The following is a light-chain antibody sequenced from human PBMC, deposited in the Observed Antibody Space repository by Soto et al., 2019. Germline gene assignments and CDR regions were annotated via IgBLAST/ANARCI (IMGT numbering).Light chain of an antibody. V-gene: IGLV1-44*01. CDR3: ATWDDSLNAYV. Sequence: QSVLTQPPSASGTPGQRVTISCSGSSSNIGSFAVNWYQQLPGTAPKVLIYRNNQRPSGVPDRFSGSKSGTSASLAISGLQSEDEADYSCATWDDSLNAYVFGTGTMLTVL. J-gene: IGLJ1*01. CDR1: SSNIGSFA. CDR2: RNN.